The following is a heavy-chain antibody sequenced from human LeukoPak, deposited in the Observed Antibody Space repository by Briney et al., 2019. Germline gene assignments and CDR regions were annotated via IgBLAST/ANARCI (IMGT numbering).Heavy chain of an antibody. J-gene: IGHJ4*02. CDR1: GYSISSGYY. V-gene: IGHV4-38-2*02. Sequence: SETLSLTCTVSGYSISSGYYWGWIRQPPGKVLGWIGTIYHSGSTYYNPSLKSRVTISVDTSKNQFSLKLTSVTAADTAVYYCARVRGYCSSTICYGYYFDYWGQGTLVTVSS. D-gene: IGHD2-2*01. CDR2: IYHSGST. CDR3: ARVRGYCSSTICYGYYFDY.